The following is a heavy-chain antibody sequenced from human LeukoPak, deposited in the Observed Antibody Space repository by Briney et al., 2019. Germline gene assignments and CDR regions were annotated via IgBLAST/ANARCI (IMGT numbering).Heavy chain of an antibody. CDR1: GFTFSSYA. V-gene: IGHV3-23*01. CDR2: IGGGRGST. Sequence: PGGSLRLSCAASGFTFSSYAMTWGRQAPGKGLEWVSTIGGGRGSTYYADSVKGRFTISRDNSKNTLSLQMNSLRAEKKAVYYVARSEKSGYDYPRAPGSWGQGTLVTVSS. D-gene: IGHD5-12*01. CDR3: ARSEKSGYDYPRAPGS. J-gene: IGHJ5*02.